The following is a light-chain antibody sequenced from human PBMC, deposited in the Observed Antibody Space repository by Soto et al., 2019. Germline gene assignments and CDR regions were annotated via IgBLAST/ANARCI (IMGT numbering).Light chain of an antibody. CDR2: DGS. Sequence: EVVLTQSPATLSLSPGDRATLSCRASQSVGTYVAWYQQRPGQAPRLLIYDGSNRATGVPARFTGSGSGTVFTLTISNLEPEDFAVYYCQQRDKWPPYTFXQGTKEDIK. J-gene: IGKJ2*01. CDR1: QSVGTY. V-gene: IGKV3-11*01. CDR3: QQRDKWPPYT.